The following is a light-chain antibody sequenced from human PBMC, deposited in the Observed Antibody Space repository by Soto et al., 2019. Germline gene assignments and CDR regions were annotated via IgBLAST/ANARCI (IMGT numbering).Light chain of an antibody. CDR2: DVS. CDR1: SSDVGGYNY. CDR3: SSYTSSSTLLYV. Sequence: QSALTQPASVSGSPGQSITISCTGTSSDVGGYNYVSWYQQHPGKAPKLMIYDVSNRPSGVSNRFSGSKSGNTASLTISGLQAEDEGDYYCSSYTSSSTLLYVFGTGTQLTVL. J-gene: IGLJ1*01. V-gene: IGLV2-14*03.